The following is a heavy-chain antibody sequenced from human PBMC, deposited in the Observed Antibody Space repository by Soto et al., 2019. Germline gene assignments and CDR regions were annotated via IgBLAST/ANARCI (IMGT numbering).Heavy chain of an antibody. V-gene: IGHV4-59*01. D-gene: IGHD3-3*01. CDR3: ARGGEYYDFWSGYLGY. CDR1: GGSISSYY. CDR2: IYYSGST. J-gene: IGHJ4*02. Sequence: SETLSLTCTVSGGSISSYYWSWIRQPPGKGLEWIGYIYYSGSTNYNPSLKSRVTISVDTSKNQFSLKLSSVTAADTAVYYCARGGEYYDFWSGYLGYWGQGTLVTVSS.